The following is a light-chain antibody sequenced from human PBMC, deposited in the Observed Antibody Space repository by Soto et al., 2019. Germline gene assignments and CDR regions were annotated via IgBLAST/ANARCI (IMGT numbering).Light chain of an antibody. Sequence: DIEMTQSPSSLSASIGDRVTITCRASQTIGTYLNWFQQKPGKAPTLLIYAASNLQSGVPSRLSGSGSATDFTLIISSLQPDDFATYFCQETYSVHLFTFGPGTKVDI. CDR2: AAS. V-gene: IGKV1-39*01. CDR1: QTIGTY. CDR3: QETYSVHLFT. J-gene: IGKJ3*01.